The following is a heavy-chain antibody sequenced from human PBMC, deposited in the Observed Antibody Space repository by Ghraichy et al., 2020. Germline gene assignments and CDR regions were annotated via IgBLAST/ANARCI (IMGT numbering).Heavy chain of an antibody. Sequence: GESLNISCAASGFTFSSYAMSWVRQASGKGLEWVSAISGSGGSTYYADSVKGRFTISRDNSKNTLYLQMNSLRAEDTAVYYCAKDGVYCGGDCYPDYWGQGTLVTVSS. CDR1: GFTFSSYA. CDR3: AKDGVYCGGDCYPDY. CDR2: ISGSGGST. J-gene: IGHJ4*02. D-gene: IGHD2-21*02. V-gene: IGHV3-23*01.